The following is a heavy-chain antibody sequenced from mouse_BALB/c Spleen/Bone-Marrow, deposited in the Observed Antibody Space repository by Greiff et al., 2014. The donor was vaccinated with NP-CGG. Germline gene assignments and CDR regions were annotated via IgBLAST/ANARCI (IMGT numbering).Heavy chain of an antibody. J-gene: IGHJ2*01. CDR2: IDPANGNT. D-gene: IGHD2-4*01. V-gene: IGHV14-3*02. CDR1: GFNIKDTY. CDR3: ARFPYDYGGVDY. Sequence: EVQLQQSGAELVKPGASVKLSCTASGFNIKDTYMHWVKQRPEQGLEWIGRIDPANGNTKYDPKFQGKATITADTSSNTAYLQLSSLTSEDTAVYYCARFPYDYGGVDYWGQGTTLTVSS.